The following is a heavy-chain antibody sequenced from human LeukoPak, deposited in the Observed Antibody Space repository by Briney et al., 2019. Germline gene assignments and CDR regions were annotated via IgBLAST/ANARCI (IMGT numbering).Heavy chain of an antibody. Sequence: PGGSLRLSCAASGSTFSSYAMHWVRQAPGQGLDWVAFIRNDGSIKYYADSVKGRFTISRDNSKNTLYLQMNSLRTEDAAVYYCARGDCSGDCYHPLYYWGQGSLVTVSS. CDR1: GSTFSSYA. D-gene: IGHD2-21*02. J-gene: IGHJ4*02. CDR2: IRNDGSIK. CDR3: ARGDCSGDCYHPLYY. V-gene: IGHV3-30*02.